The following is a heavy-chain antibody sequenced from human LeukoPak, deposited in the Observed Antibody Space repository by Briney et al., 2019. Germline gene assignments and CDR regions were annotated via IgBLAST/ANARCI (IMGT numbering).Heavy chain of an antibody. CDR3: ARYRDPTGPTAFDY. Sequence: ASVKVSCKASGGIFSSYALSWVRQAPGQGLEWMGGIIPIFGPANYAQKFQGRVTITADESTSTAYMELSSLRSEDTAVYYCARYRDPTGPTAFDYWGQGTLVTVSS. CDR2: IIPIFGPA. CDR1: GGIFSSYA. D-gene: IGHD4-17*01. V-gene: IGHV1-69*13. J-gene: IGHJ4*02.